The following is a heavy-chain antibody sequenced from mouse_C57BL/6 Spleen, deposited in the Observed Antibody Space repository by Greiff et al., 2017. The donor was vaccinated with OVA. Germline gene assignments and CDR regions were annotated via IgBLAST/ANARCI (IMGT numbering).Heavy chain of an antibody. Sequence: EVMLVESGGDLVKPGGSLKLSCAASGFTFSSYGMSWVRQTPDKRLEWVATISSGGSYTYYPDSVKGRFTISRDNAKNTLYLQMSSLKSEDTAMYYCARWGPSTSYYFDYWGQGTTLTVSS. CDR1: GFTFSSYG. CDR2: ISSGGSYT. J-gene: IGHJ2*01. D-gene: IGHD1-1*01. V-gene: IGHV5-6*02. CDR3: ARWGPSTSYYFDY.